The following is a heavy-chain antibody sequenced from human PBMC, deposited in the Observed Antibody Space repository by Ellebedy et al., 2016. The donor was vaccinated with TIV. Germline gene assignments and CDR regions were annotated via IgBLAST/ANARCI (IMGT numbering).Heavy chain of an antibody. J-gene: IGHJ4*02. CDR2: IWYDGSDK. CDR1: GFIFSAYD. CDR3: ARDPVPQSSVVARPYFDY. V-gene: IGHV3-33*07. Sequence: PGGSLRLSCAASGFIFSAYDMSWVRQAPGKGLEWVATIWYDGSDKYYADSQKGRFTISRDDSNNTLYLQMNSLTAEDTAVYYCARDPVPQSSVVARPYFDYWGQGSLVTVSS. D-gene: IGHD6-6*01.